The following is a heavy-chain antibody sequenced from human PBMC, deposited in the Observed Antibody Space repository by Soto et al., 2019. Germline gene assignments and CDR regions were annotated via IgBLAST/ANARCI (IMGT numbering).Heavy chain of an antibody. D-gene: IGHD5-12*01. Sequence: ASVKVSCKASGYTFTDYAIHWVRQAPGQRLEWMGWINTVNGNTRYSHNLQGRVTITRNTSVSTAYLELSSLRSEDTAVYYCARERSGYFPGSWGQGTLVTVSS. V-gene: IGHV1-3*04. CDR1: GYTFTDYA. J-gene: IGHJ4*02. CDR2: INTVNGNT. CDR3: ARERSGYFPGS.